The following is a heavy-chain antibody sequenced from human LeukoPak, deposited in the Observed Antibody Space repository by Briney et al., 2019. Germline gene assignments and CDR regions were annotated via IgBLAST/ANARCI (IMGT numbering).Heavy chain of an antibody. D-gene: IGHD3-22*01. Sequence: PGGSLRLSCAASGFTFSNYAMTWVRQAPGKGLEWVSCMSGGSTYYADSVKGRFTISRDNSKDTLFLQMNSLRAEDTAVYYCARDGPPVFYYDSSGYHDYWGQGTLVTVSS. CDR3: ARDGPPVFYYDSSGYHDY. V-gene: IGHV3-23*01. CDR2: MSGGST. J-gene: IGHJ4*02. CDR1: GFTFSNYA.